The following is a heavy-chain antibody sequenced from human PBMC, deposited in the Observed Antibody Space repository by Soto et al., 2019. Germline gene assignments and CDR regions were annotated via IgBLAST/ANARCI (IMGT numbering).Heavy chain of an antibody. CDR2: IKSISDGGTT. CDR3: TTDAAIV. V-gene: IGHV3-15*05. CDR1: GFTFSNAW. J-gene: IGHJ4*02. D-gene: IGHD1-26*01. Sequence: EVQLVESGGGLVKPGGSLRLSCGASGFTFSNAWMSWVRQAPGKGLEWVGRIKSISDGGTTDYAAPVKGRFTISRDDSKNTLYLQMNSLKTEDTALYFCTTDAAIVCGQGTLVTVSS.